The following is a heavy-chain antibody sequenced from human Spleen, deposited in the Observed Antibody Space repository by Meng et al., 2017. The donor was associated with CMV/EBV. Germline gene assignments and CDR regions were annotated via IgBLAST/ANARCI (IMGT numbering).Heavy chain of an antibody. CDR3: AKGDVYMDV. Sequence: GESLKISCAASGFTFSAYAMNWVRQAPGKGLEWVASISTTSTYIYYADSVKGRFTISRDSAQNSVYLQMNSLSAEDTGVYYCAKGDVYMDVWGQGTTVTVSS. D-gene: IGHD2-8*01. J-gene: IGHJ6*02. CDR2: ISTTSTYI. CDR1: GFTFSAYA. V-gene: IGHV3-21*01.